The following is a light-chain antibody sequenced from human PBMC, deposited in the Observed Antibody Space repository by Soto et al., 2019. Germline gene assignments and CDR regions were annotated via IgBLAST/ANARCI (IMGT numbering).Light chain of an antibody. Sequence: EIVLTQSPGTLSLSPGERATLSCRASLSVRNNQLAWYQQKPGQAPRLLIYAASSRATGIPDRFSGRGSGTDFTLTINRLEPEDVAVYYCQQYGSSPRTFGQGTKVEIK. CDR2: AAS. V-gene: IGKV3-20*01. J-gene: IGKJ1*01. CDR3: QQYGSSPRT. CDR1: LSVRNNQ.